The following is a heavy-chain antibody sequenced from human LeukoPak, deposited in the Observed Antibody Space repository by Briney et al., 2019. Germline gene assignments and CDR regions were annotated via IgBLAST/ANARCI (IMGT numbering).Heavy chain of an antibody. Sequence: PSETLSLTCTVSGGSISSGGYYWSWIRQHPGKGLGWIGYIYYSGSTYCNPSLKSRVTISVDTSKNQFSLKLSSVTAADTAVYYCASFLLGYCSGGSCFDAFDIWGQGTMVTVSS. CDR2: IYYSGST. V-gene: IGHV4-31*03. J-gene: IGHJ3*02. CDR1: GGSISSGGYY. D-gene: IGHD2-15*01. CDR3: ASFLLGYCSGGSCFDAFDI.